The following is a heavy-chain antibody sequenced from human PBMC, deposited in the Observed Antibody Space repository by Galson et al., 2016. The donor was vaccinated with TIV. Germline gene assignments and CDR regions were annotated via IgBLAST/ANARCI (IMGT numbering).Heavy chain of an antibody. D-gene: IGHD3-3*01. CDR1: GDSISRHD. Sequence: SETLSLTCTVSGDSISRHDWTWIRQPPGKGLEWIGCISYSGGTNYNPSLKGRVSISLDTSENNFSLKLSSVTAADTAVYYCVGYFEVVLGGFHWFDPWGQGTLVIVSS. CDR2: ISYSGGT. J-gene: IGHJ5*02. CDR3: VGYFEVVLGGFHWFDP. V-gene: IGHV4-59*11.